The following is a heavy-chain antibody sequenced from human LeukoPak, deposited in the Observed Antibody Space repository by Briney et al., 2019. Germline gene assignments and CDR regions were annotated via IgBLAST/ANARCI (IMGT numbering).Heavy chain of an antibody. CDR3: ARDVSSSGIDY. CDR1: GFTFSSYG. D-gene: IGHD6-19*01. CDR2: IWYDGSNK. Sequence: PGRSLRLSCAASGFTFSSYGMHWVRQAPGKGLEWVAVIWYDGSNKYYADSVKGRFTIFRDNSKNTLYLQMNSLRAEDTAVYYCARDVSSSGIDYWGQGTLVTVSS. J-gene: IGHJ4*02. V-gene: IGHV3-33*01.